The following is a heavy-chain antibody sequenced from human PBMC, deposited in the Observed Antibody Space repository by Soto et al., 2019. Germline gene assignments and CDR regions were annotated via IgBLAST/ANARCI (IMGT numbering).Heavy chain of an antibody. CDR2: ISGYNGRT. Sequence: ASVKVSCKASGYNFRNFGITWVRQASGLGLEWLGWISGYNGRTSSARNFRDRVVLTADTATNTAYMELRSLTSDDTAIYYCAREGYSSGFDPFDFWGQGTKVTVSS. CDR1: GYNFRNFG. D-gene: IGHD5-18*01. V-gene: IGHV1-18*01. J-gene: IGHJ3*01. CDR3: AREGYSSGFDPFDF.